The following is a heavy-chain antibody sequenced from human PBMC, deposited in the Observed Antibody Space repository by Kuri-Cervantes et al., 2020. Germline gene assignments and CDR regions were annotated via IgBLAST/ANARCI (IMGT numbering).Heavy chain of an antibody. CDR3: ARTIMITFGGVIVIRRSVTGTGGYFDL. D-gene: IGHD3-16*02. J-gene: IGHJ2*01. V-gene: IGHV3-30*03. CDR1: GFTFSSYG. Sequence: GGSLRLSCAASGFTFSSYGMHWVRQAPGKGLEWVAVILYDGSNKYYADSVKGRFTISRDNAKNSLYLQMNSLRAEDTAVYYCARTIMITFGGVIVIRRSVTGTGGYFDLWGRGTLVTVSS. CDR2: ILYDGSNK.